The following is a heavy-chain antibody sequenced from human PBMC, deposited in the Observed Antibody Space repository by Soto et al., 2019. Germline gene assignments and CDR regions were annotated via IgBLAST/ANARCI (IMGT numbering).Heavy chain of an antibody. D-gene: IGHD3-9*01. CDR1: GDSLSGYA. Sequence: PSETLSLTCDVHGDSLSGYAWSWIRQPPGKGLEWIGEITFRGVTNYHPSLKSRVSMSVDTSKNRISLNVSSVTAADTALYFCARKLEASVRHVEWFSYKWFDPWGPGTLGT. J-gene: IGHJ5*02. CDR3: ARKLEASVRHVEWFSYKWFDP. V-gene: IGHV4-34*01. CDR2: ITFRGVT.